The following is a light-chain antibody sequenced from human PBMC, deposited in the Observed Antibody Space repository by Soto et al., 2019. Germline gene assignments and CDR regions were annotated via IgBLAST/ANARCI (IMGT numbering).Light chain of an antibody. Sequence: DIQMTQSPSSLSASVGDRVTISCRASQYISSWLTWYHQKPGKAPKSLIYASSTLRSGVPSRFSGSGSGTDFTLTINSLQPEDSGTYYCQQYTSYPLTFGGGTKVEI. V-gene: IGKV1D-16*01. CDR3: QQYTSYPLT. CDR1: QYISSW. J-gene: IGKJ4*01. CDR2: ASS.